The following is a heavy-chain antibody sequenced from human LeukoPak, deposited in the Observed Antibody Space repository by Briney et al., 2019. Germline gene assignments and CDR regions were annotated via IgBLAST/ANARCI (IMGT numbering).Heavy chain of an antibody. Sequence: SVKVSYKASGYTFTGYYMHWVRQAPGQGLEWMGGIIPIFGTANYAQKFQGRVTITADKSTSTAYMELSSLRSEDTAVYYCARGGVVVVVAATLAFPFDCWGQGTLVTVSS. CDR1: GYTFTGYY. V-gene: IGHV1-69*06. CDR3: ARGGVVVVVAATLAFPFDC. CDR2: IIPIFGTA. D-gene: IGHD2-15*01. J-gene: IGHJ4*02.